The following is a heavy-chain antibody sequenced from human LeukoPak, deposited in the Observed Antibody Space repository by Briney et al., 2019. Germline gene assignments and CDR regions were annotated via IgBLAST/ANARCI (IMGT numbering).Heavy chain of an antibody. J-gene: IGHJ6*04. D-gene: IGHD3-10*01. CDR3: AKDTSMVRGVMNGMDV. Sequence: GGSLRLSCAASGFTFSSYGMHWVRRAPGKGLEWVAVISYDGSNKYYADSVKGRFTISRDNSKNTLYLQMNSLRAEDTAVYYCAKDTSMVRGVMNGMDVWGKGTTVTVSS. V-gene: IGHV3-30*18. CDR1: GFTFSSYG. CDR2: ISYDGSNK.